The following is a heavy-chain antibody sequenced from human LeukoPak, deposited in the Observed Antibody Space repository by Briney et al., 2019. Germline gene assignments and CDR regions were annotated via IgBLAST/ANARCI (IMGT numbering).Heavy chain of an antibody. J-gene: IGHJ4*02. D-gene: IGHD3-22*01. Sequence: SETLSLTCTVSGGSIRSYYWSWIRQPPGKGLEWIGYIYYSGSTNYNPSLKSRVTISVDTSKNQFSLKLSSVTAADTAVYYCARAFTYYYDSSGYYRAYYFDYWGQGTLVTVSS. V-gene: IGHV4-59*01. CDR1: GGSIRSYY. CDR3: ARAFTYYYDSSGYYRAYYFDY. CDR2: IYYSGST.